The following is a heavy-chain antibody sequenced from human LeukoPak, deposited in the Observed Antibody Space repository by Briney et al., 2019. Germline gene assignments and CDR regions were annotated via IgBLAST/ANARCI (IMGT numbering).Heavy chain of an antibody. D-gene: IGHD3-22*01. CDR1: GYTFTSYD. V-gene: IGHV1-8*01. CDR2: MNPNSGNT. CDR3: ARGVGGLYYYDSSGSLY. J-gene: IGHJ4*02. Sequence: GASVKVSCKASGYTFTSYDINWVRQAAGQGLEWMGWMNPNSGNTGYAQKFQGRVTMTRNTSISTAYMELSSLRSEDTAVYYCARGVGGLYYYDSSGSLYWGQGTLVTVSS.